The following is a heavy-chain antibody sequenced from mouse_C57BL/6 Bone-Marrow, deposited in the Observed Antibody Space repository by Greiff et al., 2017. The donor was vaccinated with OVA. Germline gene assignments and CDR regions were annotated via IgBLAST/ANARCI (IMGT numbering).Heavy chain of an antibody. CDR2: ISNLAYSI. Sequence: EVKVVESGGGLVQPGGSLKLSCAASGFTFSDYGMAWVRQAPRKGPEWVAFISNLAYSIYYADTVTGRFTISRENAKNTLYLEMSSLRSEDTAMYYCARHGVGHGMDYWGQGTSVTVSS. CDR1: GFTFSDYG. D-gene: IGHD1-3*01. CDR3: ARHGVGHGMDY. J-gene: IGHJ4*01. V-gene: IGHV5-15*01.